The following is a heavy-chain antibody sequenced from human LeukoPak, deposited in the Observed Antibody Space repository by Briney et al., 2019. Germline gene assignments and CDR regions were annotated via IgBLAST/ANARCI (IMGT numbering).Heavy chain of an antibody. CDR1: GSTFTGYY. Sequence: ASVKVSCKASGSTFTGYYMHWVRQAPGQGLEWMGWINPNSGGTNYAQKFQGRVTMTRDTSISTAYMELSRLRSDDTAVYYCARGTPCGGDCPVDYWGQGTLVTVSS. V-gene: IGHV1-2*02. CDR2: INPNSGGT. D-gene: IGHD2-21*02. J-gene: IGHJ4*02. CDR3: ARGTPCGGDCPVDY.